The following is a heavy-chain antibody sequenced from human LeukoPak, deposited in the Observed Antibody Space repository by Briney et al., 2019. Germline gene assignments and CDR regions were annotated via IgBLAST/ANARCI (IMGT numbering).Heavy chain of an antibody. CDR1: GFTFSSYA. J-gene: IGHJ3*02. CDR3: ARGPTDFDASDI. CDR2: IKHDGSET. V-gene: IGHV3-7*01. Sequence: PGGSLRLSCAASGFTFSSYAMSWVRQVPGKGLESVAHIKHDGSETYYVDTVRGRFIISRDNAKNSLYLQMNSLRVEDTAVYHCARGPTDFDASDIWGHGTLVTVSS.